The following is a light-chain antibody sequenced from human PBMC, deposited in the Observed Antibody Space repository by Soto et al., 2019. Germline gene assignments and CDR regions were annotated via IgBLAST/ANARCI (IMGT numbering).Light chain of an antibody. CDR3: HQRQSWPRT. V-gene: IGKV3D-15*03. CDR1: QYINTR. J-gene: IGKJ1*01. CDR2: QTS. Sequence: EIVMTQSPATLSVSPGERGTLSCRASQYINTRLAWYQHRPGQAPRLLIYQTSIRAAGIPARFSASGSGTDFTLTISDVQPEDFALYYCHQRQSWPRTFGQGTKVDIK.